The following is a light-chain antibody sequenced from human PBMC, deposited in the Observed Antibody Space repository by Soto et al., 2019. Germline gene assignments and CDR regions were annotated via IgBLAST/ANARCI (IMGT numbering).Light chain of an antibody. J-gene: IGKJ4*01. V-gene: IGKV3-15*01. CDR1: QGIGDT. CDR3: QPYNNWPLT. Sequence: EIVLTQSPATLSLSPGEGATLSCRASQGIGDTLAWYQHKPGQAPRLLIYGASTRATGIPARFSGTGSGTEFTLTINSLQSEDFAIYYCQPYNNWPLTFGGGTKVDIK. CDR2: GAS.